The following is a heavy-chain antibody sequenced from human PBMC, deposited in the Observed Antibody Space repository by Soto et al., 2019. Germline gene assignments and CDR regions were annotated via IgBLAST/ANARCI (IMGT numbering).Heavy chain of an antibody. V-gene: IGHV1-3*05. Sequence: HVQLVQSGAEEKKPGASVKVSCKASGYTFTSYAMHWVRQAPGQRLEWMGWINAGNGNTKYSQKFQGRVTITSDTSAIISYMALSRLRSEDTAIYFCARWAAALDYWGQGTLVTVSS. J-gene: IGHJ4*02. CDR1: GYTFTSYA. CDR3: ARWAAALDY. CDR2: INAGNGNT. D-gene: IGHD2-15*01.